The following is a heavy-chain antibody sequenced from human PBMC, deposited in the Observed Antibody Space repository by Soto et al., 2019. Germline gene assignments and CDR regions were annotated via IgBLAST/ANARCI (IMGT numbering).Heavy chain of an antibody. CDR2: IRSKAYGGTT. D-gene: IGHD3-22*01. CDR1: GFTFGDYA. V-gene: IGHV3-49*04. J-gene: IGHJ4*02. CDR3: TRDSSGYYYDY. Sequence: GGSLRLSCTASGFTFGDYAMSWVRQAPGKGLEWVGFIRSKAYGGTTEYAASVKGRFTISRDDSKSIAYLQMNSLKTEDTAVYYCTRDSSGYYYDYWGQGTLVTVSS.